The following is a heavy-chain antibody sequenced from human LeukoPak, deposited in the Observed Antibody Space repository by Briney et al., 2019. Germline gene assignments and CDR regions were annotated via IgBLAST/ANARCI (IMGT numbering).Heavy chain of an antibody. V-gene: IGHV4-59*08. CDR3: ARARYLVGATLFDY. Sequence: PSETLSLTCTVSGGSISSYYWSWIRQPPGKGLEWIGYIYYAGSTNYNPSLKSRVTISLDTSKNQFSLKLSSVTAADTAVYYCARARYLVGATLFDYWGQGTLVTVSS. CDR2: IYYAGST. J-gene: IGHJ4*02. CDR1: GGSISSYY. D-gene: IGHD1-26*01.